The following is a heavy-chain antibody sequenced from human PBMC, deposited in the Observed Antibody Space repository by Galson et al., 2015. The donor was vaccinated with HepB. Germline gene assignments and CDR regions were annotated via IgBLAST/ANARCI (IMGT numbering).Heavy chain of an antibody. CDR3: ARVPAVPRAVAGRDWFDP. Sequence: SVKVSCKASGYSFMRYGISWVRQAPGQGLEYMGWISGYNANTNYAQKFQDRVTMTTDTSTSTAYMELRSLRSDDTAVYYCARVPAVPRAVAGRDWFDPWGQGTLVTVSS. CDR1: GYSFMRYG. J-gene: IGHJ5*02. CDR2: ISGYNANT. V-gene: IGHV1-18*01. D-gene: IGHD6-19*01.